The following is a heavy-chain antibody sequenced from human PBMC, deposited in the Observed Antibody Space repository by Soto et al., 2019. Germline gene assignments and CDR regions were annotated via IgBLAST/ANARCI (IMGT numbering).Heavy chain of an antibody. Sequence: GSGPTLVNPTQTLTLTCTFSGFSLNTSGVGVGWIRQPPGQSLEWLALIYWDDGKRYRPSLKSRPTITNDTSKNQVVLTMTNMDPVDTATYYCAHSRVFDAPYDYWGQGTLVTVSS. D-gene: IGHD3-9*01. CDR1: GFSLNTSGVG. CDR2: IYWDDGK. J-gene: IGHJ4*02. V-gene: IGHV2-5*02. CDR3: AHSRVFDAPYDY.